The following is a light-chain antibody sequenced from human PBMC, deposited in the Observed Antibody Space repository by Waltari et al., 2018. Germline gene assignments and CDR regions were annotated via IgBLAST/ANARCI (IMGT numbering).Light chain of an antibody. J-gene: IGKJ1*01. CDR1: QSIDSW. CDR3: QQYNSDSQN. V-gene: IGKV1-5*01. Sequence: DIQMTQSPSTLSASVGDRVTITCRASQSIDSWLAGYQQKPGKAPKLLIYDASSLERGVPSRFSGSGSGTEFTLTISSLQPDDFATYYCQQYNSDSQNFGQGTKVEIK. CDR2: DAS.